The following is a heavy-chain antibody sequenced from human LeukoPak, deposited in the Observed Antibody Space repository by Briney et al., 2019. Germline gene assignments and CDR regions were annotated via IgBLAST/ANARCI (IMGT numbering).Heavy chain of an antibody. V-gene: IGHV3-23*01. D-gene: IGHD2-2*02. CDR1: GFTFSSYA. Sequence: GGSLRLSCAASGFTFSSYAMSWVRQAPGKGLEWVSAISGSAGSTYYADSVKGRFTISRDNSKNTLDLQMNSLRAEDTAVYYCAKTVVVPAAISGQGLYFDYWGQGTLVTVSS. CDR3: AKTVVVPAAISGQGLYFDY. CDR2: ISGSAGST. J-gene: IGHJ4*02.